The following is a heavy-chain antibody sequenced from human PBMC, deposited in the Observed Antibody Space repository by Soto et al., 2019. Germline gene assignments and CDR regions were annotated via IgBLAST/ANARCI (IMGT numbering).Heavy chain of an antibody. V-gene: IGHV3-30*18. J-gene: IGHJ4*02. CDR2: ISYDGSNK. CDR1: GFTFSSYG. CDR3: AKDSAAKLELPDY. Sequence: QPGGSLRLSCAASGFTFSSYGMHWVRQAPGKGLEWVAVISYDGSNKYYADSVKGRFTISRDNSKNTLYLQMNSLRAEDTAVYYCAKDSAAKLELPDYWGQGTLVTVSS. D-gene: IGHD1-7*01.